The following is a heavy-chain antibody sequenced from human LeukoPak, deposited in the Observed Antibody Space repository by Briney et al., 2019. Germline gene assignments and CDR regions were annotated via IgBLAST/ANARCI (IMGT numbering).Heavy chain of an antibody. J-gene: IGHJ4*02. V-gene: IGHV4-59*01. Sequence: PSETLSLTCTVSGGSISSYYWSWIRQPPGKGLEWIGYIYYSGSTNYNPSLKSRVTISVDTSKNQFSLKLSSVTTADTAVYYCARARRGTSDYWGQGTLVTVSS. CDR3: ARARRGTSDY. D-gene: IGHD1-7*01. CDR2: IYYSGST. CDR1: GGSISSYY.